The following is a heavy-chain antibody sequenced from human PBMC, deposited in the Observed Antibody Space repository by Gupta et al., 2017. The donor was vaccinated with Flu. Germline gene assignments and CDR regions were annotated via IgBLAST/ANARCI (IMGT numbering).Heavy chain of an antibody. Sequence: EVQLVESGGGLVKPGGSLRLSCAASGFTFSSYSMNWVRQAPGKGLEWVSSISSSSSYIYYADSVKGRFTISRDNAKNSLYLQMNSLRAEDTAVYYCARVDRMTIFGVVTDAFDIWGQGTMVTVSS. CDR1: GFTFSSYS. CDR3: ARVDRMTIFGVVTDAFDI. CDR2: ISSSSSYI. D-gene: IGHD3-3*01. J-gene: IGHJ3*02. V-gene: IGHV3-21*01.